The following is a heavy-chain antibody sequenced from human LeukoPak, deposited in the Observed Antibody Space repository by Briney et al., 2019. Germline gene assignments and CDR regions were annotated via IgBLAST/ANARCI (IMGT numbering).Heavy chain of an antibody. V-gene: IGHV3-30*03. J-gene: IGHJ4*02. Sequence: PGGSLRLSCAASGFTFSSYGMHWVRQAPGKGLEWVAVISYDGSNKYYADSVRGRFTISRDNSKNTLYLQMTSLRPEDTAVYYCARGAPPDSWGQGTLVTVS. CDR2: ISYDGSNK. CDR1: GFTFSSYG. CDR3: ARGAPPDS.